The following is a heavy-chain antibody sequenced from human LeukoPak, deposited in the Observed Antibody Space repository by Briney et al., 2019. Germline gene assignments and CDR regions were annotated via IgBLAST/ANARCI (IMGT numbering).Heavy chain of an antibody. J-gene: IGHJ5*02. D-gene: IGHD3-10*01. CDR3: ASARGVTWLDP. Sequence: GGSLRPSCAASGFTFSSYSMNWVRQAPGKGLEWVSSISSSSSYIYYADSVKGRFTISRDNAKNSLYLQMNSLRAEDTAVYYSASARGVTWLDPWGQGTLVTVSS. CDR1: GFTFSSYS. V-gene: IGHV3-21*01. CDR2: ISSSSSYI.